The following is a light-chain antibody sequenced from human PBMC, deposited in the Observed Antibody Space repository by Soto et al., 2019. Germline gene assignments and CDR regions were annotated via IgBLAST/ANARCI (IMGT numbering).Light chain of an antibody. V-gene: IGLV2-23*01. Sequence: QSALTQPASVSGSPGQSITISCTGTSGDVGTYDLVSWYQHHPGAAPKLMIYEATRRPSGISNRFSGSKSGNTASRTISGLQAEDEAAYYCCSFAGSNSWVFGGWTQLTVL. CDR1: SGDVGTYDL. J-gene: IGLJ3*02. CDR2: EAT. CDR3: CSFAGSNSWV.